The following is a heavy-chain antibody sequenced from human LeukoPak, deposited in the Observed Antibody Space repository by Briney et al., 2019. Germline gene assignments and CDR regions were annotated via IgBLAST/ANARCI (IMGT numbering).Heavy chain of an antibody. J-gene: IGHJ4*02. CDR3: AGTRMAAASPALFNY. CDR2: ISAYNGNT. V-gene: IGHV1-18*01. D-gene: IGHD6-13*01. CDR1: GYTFTSYG. Sequence: ASVKVSCKASGYTFTSYGISWVRQAPGQGLEWMGWISAYNGNTNYAQKLQGRVTMTTDTSTSTAYLELRSLRSDDTAVYYCAGTRMAAASPALFNYWGPGTLVTVSP.